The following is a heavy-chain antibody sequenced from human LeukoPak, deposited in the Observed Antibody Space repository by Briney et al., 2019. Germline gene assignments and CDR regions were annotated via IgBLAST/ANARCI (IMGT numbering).Heavy chain of an antibody. V-gene: IGHV3-53*01. CDR1: GFTVSSNY. D-gene: IGHD2-21*02. J-gene: IGHJ4*02. CDR2: IYSGGST. Sequence: GGSLRLSCAASGFTVSSNYMSWVRQAPGKGLEWVSVIYSGGSTYYADSVKGRFTISRDNSKSTLYLQMNSLRAEDTAVYYCARVSPEVTLDYWGQGTLVTVSS. CDR3: ARVSPEVTLDY.